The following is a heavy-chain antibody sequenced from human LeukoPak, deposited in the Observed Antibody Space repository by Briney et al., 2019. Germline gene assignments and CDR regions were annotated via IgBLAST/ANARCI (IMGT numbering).Heavy chain of an antibody. V-gene: IGHV1-18*01. CDR2: ISAYNGNT. D-gene: IGHD4-17*01. CDR3: ARPTTVTTSWPGDYYGMDV. J-gene: IGHJ6*02. Sequence: ASVKVSCKASGYTFTSYGISRVRQAPGQGLEWMGWISAYNGNTNYAQKLQGRVTMTTDTSTSTAYMELRSLRSDDTAVYYCARPTTVTTSWPGDYYGMDVWGQGTTVTVSS. CDR1: GYTFTSYG.